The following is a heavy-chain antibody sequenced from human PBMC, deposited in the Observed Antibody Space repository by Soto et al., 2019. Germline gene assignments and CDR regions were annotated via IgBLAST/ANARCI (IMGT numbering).Heavy chain of an antibody. V-gene: IGHV3-30*18. CDR3: AKDHHRVYYYYYGMDV. Sequence: PGGSLRLSCAASGFTFNSYGMHWVRQAPGKGLEWVAVISYDGSNKYYADSVKGRFTISRDNSKNTLYLQMNSLRAEDTAVYYCAKDHHRVYYYYYGMDVWGQGTTVTVSS. CDR1: GFTFNSYG. J-gene: IGHJ6*02. CDR2: ISYDGSNK.